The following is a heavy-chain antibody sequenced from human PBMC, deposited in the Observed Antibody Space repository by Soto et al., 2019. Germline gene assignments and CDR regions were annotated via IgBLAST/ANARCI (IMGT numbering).Heavy chain of an antibody. D-gene: IGHD4-4*01. J-gene: IGHJ4*02. CDR3: VHESYFYSARR. V-gene: IGHV3-15*07. Sequence: GGYVRLSCVVSGVTFSEAWLIWVRQAPGKGLEWVGRFKSKGSDEAPDLAGPLQGGCALSRDDLQSTLQLQMNSLQTDDTGVYYCVHESYFYSARRWGQGTPVTVSS. CDR1: GVTFSEAW. CDR2: FKSKGSDEAP.